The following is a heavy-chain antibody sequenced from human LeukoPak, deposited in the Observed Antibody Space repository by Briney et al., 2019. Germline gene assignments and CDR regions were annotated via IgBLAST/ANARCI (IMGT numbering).Heavy chain of an antibody. V-gene: IGHV3-74*01. CDR1: GFTFSNFW. CDR2: IYGDGSFT. CDR3: ARTGIAARPTVWFDP. D-gene: IGHD6-6*01. Sequence: GGSLRLSCAASGFTFSNFWMHWVRQAPGKGLVWVALIYGDGSFTRYADSVKGRFTISRDNAKNTVYLQMNSLRAEDTAVYYCARTGIAARPTVWFDPWGQGTLVTVSP. J-gene: IGHJ5*02.